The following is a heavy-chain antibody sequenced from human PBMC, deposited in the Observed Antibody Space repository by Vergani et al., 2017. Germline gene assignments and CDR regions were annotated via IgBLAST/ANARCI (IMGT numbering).Heavy chain of an antibody. CDR1: GFTFSDFW. D-gene: IGHD6-6*01. Sequence: EVLLVESGGGLVQPGESLRLSYTASGFTFSDFWMTWVRQVPGKGLEWVANIMPDGSATMYADSLRGRFSISRDNAKNSLHLHMSSLRVEDTAVYFCAKSGFVGAFETWGQGTMVTVSS. CDR3: AKSGFVGAFET. V-gene: IGHV3-7*01. CDR2: IMPDGSAT. J-gene: IGHJ3*02.